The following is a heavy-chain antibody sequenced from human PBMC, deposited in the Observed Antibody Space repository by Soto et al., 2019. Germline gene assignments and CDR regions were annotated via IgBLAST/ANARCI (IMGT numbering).Heavy chain of an antibody. Sequence: QVHLVESGGGLVKPGGSLRLSCAASGFTFSDYYMTWVRQAPGKGLEWVSYITSSGAGVYYPDSVKGRFAISRDNAKRLLYLQMSSLRADDTAVYYCARAYYDAFDIWGQGTMVTVSS. CDR2: ITSSGAGV. CDR3: ARAYYDAFDI. V-gene: IGHV3-11*01. CDR1: GFTFSDYY. D-gene: IGHD2-8*01. J-gene: IGHJ3*02.